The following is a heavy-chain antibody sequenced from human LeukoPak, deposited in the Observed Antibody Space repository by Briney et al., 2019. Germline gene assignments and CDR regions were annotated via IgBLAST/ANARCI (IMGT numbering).Heavy chain of an antibody. CDR1: GYTFTNYY. D-gene: IGHD2-21*02. CDR2: INPGGDNT. J-gene: IGHJ5*02. V-gene: IGHV1-46*01. CDR3: ARDSIVVTGNNWFDP. Sequence: ASVKVSCKASGYTFTNYYIHWVRQAPGQGLEWMGLINPGGDNTDYAQNFQGRVTMTTDTSTSTAYMELRSLRSDDPAVYYCARDSIVVTGNNWFDPWGQGTLVTVSS.